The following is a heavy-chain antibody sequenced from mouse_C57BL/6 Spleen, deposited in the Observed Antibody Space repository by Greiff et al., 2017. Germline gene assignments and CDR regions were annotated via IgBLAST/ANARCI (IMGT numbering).Heavy chain of an antibody. Sequence: QVQLKQSGAELMKPGASVKLSCQATGYTFTGYWLEWVQQRPGHGLAWIGELVPGSGRTHSNAQFKGKATYTEDTSSNTAYMQLSSLTTGDSSIDNGARWITTVVATPYWGQGTLVTVSA. J-gene: IGHJ3*01. CDR2: LVPGSGRT. CDR1: GYTFTGYW. V-gene: IGHV1-9*01. CDR3: ARWITTVVATPY. D-gene: IGHD1-1*01.